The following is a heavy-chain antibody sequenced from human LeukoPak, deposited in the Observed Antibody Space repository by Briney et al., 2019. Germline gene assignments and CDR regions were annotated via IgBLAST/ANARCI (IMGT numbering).Heavy chain of an antibody. J-gene: IGHJ4*02. Sequence: GESLKISCKGSGYSFTSYWIRWVRQMPGKGLEWMGIIYPGDSDTRYSPSFQGQVTISADKSISTAYLQWSSLKASDTAMYYCARQGSSGYSYGFPFDYWGQGTLVTVSS. CDR2: IYPGDSDT. V-gene: IGHV5-51*01. D-gene: IGHD5-18*01. CDR3: ARQGSSGYSYGFPFDY. CDR1: GYSFTSYW.